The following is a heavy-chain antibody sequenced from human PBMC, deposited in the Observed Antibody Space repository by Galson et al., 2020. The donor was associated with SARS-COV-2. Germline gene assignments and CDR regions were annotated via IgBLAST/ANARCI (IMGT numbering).Heavy chain of an antibody. D-gene: IGHD2-15*01. J-gene: IGHJ6*02. CDR2: IVPMFGTA. V-gene: IGHV1-69*13. CDR3: ASPGGPPSFYYGMDV. CDR1: GGTFHSSA. Sequence: SVKVSCKASGGTFHSSAIIWVRQAPGQGLEGMGGIVPMFGTANYAQKFQGRVTITADESTSTAYMELSSLRSEDTAMYYCASPGGPPSFYYGMDVWGRGTTVTVSS.